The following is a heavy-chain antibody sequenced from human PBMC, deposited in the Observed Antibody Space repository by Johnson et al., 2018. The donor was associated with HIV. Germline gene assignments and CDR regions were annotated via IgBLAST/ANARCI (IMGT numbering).Heavy chain of an antibody. D-gene: IGHD6-13*01. CDR1: GIIFSHYG. V-gene: IGHV3-20*04. CDR2: INWDGTYT. J-gene: IGHJ3*02. CDR3: AREVRIGVGGTVLGASDI. Sequence: VQLVESGGGVVQPGRSLRLSCAVSGIIFSHYGMHWVRQAPGKGLEWVSGINWDGTYTGYVGSVKGRFTISRDNGKNSLYLQMNSLRVEHTALYYCAREVRIGVGGTVLGASDIWGQGTMVTVSS.